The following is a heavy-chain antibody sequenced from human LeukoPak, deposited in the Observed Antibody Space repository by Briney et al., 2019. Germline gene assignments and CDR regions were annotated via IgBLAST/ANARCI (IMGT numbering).Heavy chain of an antibody. Sequence: GGSLRLSCAASGFTFSSYAMHWVRQAPGKGLEWVAVISYDRSNKYYADSVKGRFTISRDNSKNTLYLQMNSLRAEDTAVYYCARGRLIAAAGTDGMDVWGQGTTVTVSS. V-gene: IGHV3-30-3*01. CDR2: ISYDRSNK. D-gene: IGHD6-13*01. CDR1: GFTFSSYA. CDR3: ARGRLIAAAGTDGMDV. J-gene: IGHJ6*02.